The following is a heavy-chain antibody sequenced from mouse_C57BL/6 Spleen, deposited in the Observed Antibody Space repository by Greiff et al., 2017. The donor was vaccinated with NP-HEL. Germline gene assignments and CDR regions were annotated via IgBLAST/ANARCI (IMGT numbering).Heavy chain of an antibody. Sequence: VKLQQPGAELVRPGSSVKLSCKASGYTFTSYWMDWVKQRPGQGLEWIGNIYPSDSETHYNQKFKDKATLTVDKSSSTAYMQLSSLTSEDSAVYYCARSYDYDRGPFAYWGQGTLVTVSA. D-gene: IGHD2-4*01. CDR3: ARSYDYDRGPFAY. CDR1: GYTFTSYW. V-gene: IGHV1-61*01. J-gene: IGHJ3*01. CDR2: IYPSDSET.